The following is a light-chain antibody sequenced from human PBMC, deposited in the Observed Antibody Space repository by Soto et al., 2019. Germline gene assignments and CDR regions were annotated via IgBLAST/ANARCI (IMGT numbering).Light chain of an antibody. V-gene: IGKV3-15*01. CDR3: QQYNNWPRT. CDR1: QTIRSD. Sequence: EIVMTQSPVTLSVSPGERATLSCRASQTIRSDLAWYQQKPGQAPRLLISDASTRATSIPARFNGSGSGTEFTLTINSLQSEDFAVYYCQQYNNWPRTFGQGTKVDIK. J-gene: IGKJ1*01. CDR2: DAS.